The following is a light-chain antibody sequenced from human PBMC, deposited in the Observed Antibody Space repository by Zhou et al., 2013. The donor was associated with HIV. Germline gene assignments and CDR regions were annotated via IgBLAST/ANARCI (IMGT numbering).Light chain of an antibody. CDR1: PSVSSNF. J-gene: IGKJ5*01. CDR3: QQRDNWPIT. Sequence: PGESATLSCRASPSVSSNFLAWYQQKPGQAPRLLIYGASSRATGIPDRFSGSGSGTDFTLTISSLEPEDSAVYYCQQRDNWPITFGQGTRLEI. CDR2: GAS. V-gene: IGKV3D-20*02.